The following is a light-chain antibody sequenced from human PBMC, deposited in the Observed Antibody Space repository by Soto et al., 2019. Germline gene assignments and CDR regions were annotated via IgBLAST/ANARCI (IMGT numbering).Light chain of an antibody. CDR1: SSNIGATYH. J-gene: IGLJ2*01. Sequence: QSVLTQPPSVSGAPGQRVTISCTGSSSNIGATYHVHWYQQLPGTAPKLLIYGNSNRPSGVPDRFSGSKSGTSASLAITGLQAEDEAAYYCQSYDRSLSGSVFGGGTKLTVL. CDR3: QSYDRSLSGSV. CDR2: GNS. V-gene: IGLV1-40*01.